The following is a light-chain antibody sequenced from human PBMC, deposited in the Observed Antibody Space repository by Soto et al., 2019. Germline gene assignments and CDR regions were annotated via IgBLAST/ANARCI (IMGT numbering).Light chain of an antibody. CDR3: QQRSNWPST. J-gene: IGKJ4*01. V-gene: IGKV3-11*01. Sequence: EIVLTQSPATLSLSPGDRATLSCRASQSVGSYLAWYQQKPGQAPRLLIYDASNRATGIPARFSGSGSGTDFTLTITSLEPEDFAVYYCQQRSNWPSTFGGGTKMEIK. CDR1: QSVGSY. CDR2: DAS.